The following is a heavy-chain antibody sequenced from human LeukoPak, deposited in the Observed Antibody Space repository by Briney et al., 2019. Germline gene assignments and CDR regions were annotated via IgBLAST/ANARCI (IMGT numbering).Heavy chain of an antibody. CDR3: ARLFDYGDYGWGFFDY. Sequence: GESLKISCKGSGYSFTSYWIGWVRQMPGKGLEWMGIIYPGDSDTRYSPSFQGQVTISADKSISTAYLQWSSLKASDTAMYYCARLFDYGDYGWGFFDYWGQGTLVTVSS. V-gene: IGHV5-51*01. CDR2: IYPGDSDT. CDR1: GYSFTSYW. D-gene: IGHD4-17*01. J-gene: IGHJ4*02.